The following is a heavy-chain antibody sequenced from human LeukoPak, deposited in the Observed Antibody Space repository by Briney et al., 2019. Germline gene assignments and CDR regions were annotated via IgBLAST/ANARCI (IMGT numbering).Heavy chain of an antibody. J-gene: IGHJ3*02. V-gene: IGHV1-69*05. CDR1: GGTFSSYA. D-gene: IGHD3-3*01. CDR2: IIPIFGTA. CDR3: ARGDFWSGYYRAGDAFDI. Sequence: ASVEVSCKASGGTFSSYAISWVRQAPGQGLEWMGGIIPIFGTANYAQKFQGRVTITTDESTSTAYMELSSLRSEDTAVYYCARGDFWSGYYRAGDAFDIWGQGTMVTVSS.